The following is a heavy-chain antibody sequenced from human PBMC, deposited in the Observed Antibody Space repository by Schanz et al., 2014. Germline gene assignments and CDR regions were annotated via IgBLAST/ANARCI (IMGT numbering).Heavy chain of an antibody. CDR1: GFTFSSHG. CDR3: AREVYGGYGDIFDI. V-gene: IGHV3-21*05. J-gene: IGHJ3*02. Sequence: VQLVESGGGVVQPGRSLRLSCAASGFTFSSHGMHWVRQAPGKGLEWVSYISSSSSYTNYADSVKGRFTISRDTAENSVYLQMSSLRDEDTAVYYCAREVYGGYGDIFDIWGQGTMVTVSS. D-gene: IGHD4-17*01. CDR2: ISSSSSYT.